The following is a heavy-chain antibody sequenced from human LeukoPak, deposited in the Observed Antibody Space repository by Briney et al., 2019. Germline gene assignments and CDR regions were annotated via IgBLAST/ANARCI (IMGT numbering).Heavy chain of an antibody. CDR2: IKVDGSEK. CDR3: ARGGYPAKGKFDY. CDR1: GFTFSSYW. D-gene: IGHD5-12*01. V-gene: IGHV3-7*01. Sequence: GGSLRLSWAALGFTFSSYWMSWVGKTPGKGLEWVANIKVDGSEKYYVDSVKGRFTISRDNAKNSLYLQMNSLRAEDTAVYYCARGGYPAKGKFDYWGQGTLVTVSS. J-gene: IGHJ4*02.